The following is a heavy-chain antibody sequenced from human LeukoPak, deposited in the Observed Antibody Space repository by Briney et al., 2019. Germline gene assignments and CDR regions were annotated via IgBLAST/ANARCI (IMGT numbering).Heavy chain of an antibody. CDR2: IYPGDSDT. CDR3: ARQRVVAHTGTNWFDP. Sequence: GESLKISCKGSGYNFTSYWIGWVRQMPGKGLEWMGIIYPGDSDTRYSPSFQGQVTISADKSISTAYLQWSSLKASDTAMYYCARQRVVAHTGTNWFDPWGQGTLVTVSS. CDR1: GYNFTSYW. D-gene: IGHD2-15*01. V-gene: IGHV5-51*01. J-gene: IGHJ5*02.